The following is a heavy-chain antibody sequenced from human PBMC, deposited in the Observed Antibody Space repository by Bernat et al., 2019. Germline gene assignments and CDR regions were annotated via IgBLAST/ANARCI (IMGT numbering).Heavy chain of an antibody. V-gene: IGHV3-15*01. CDR2: IKSKTNGATT. J-gene: IGHJ4*02. CDR3: TTVDDFWGDYRTTAGY. Sequence: EVQLVESGGGLIKPGGSLRLSCAASGFTFSKTWMSWVRQAPGKGLEWVGRIKSKTNGATTDYAAPVKGRFTISRDDSNNTLHLQMNSLKTDDTAVYYCTTVDDFWGDYRTTAGYWGQGTLVTVSS. D-gene: IGHD3-3*01. CDR1: GFTFSKTW.